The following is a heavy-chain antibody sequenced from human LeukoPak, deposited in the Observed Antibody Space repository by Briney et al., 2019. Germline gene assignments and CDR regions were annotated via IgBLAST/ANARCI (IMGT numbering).Heavy chain of an antibody. CDR1: GFTFDDYA. CDR2: ISWNSGSI. D-gene: IGHD1-26*01. CDR3: AIGAANFDY. J-gene: IGHJ4*02. Sequence: GRSLRLSCAASGFTFDDYAMHWVRQAPGKGLEWVSGISWNSGSIGYADSVKGRFTISRDNAKNSLYLQMNSLRAEDTALYYCAIGAANFDYWGQGTLVTVSS. V-gene: IGHV3-9*01.